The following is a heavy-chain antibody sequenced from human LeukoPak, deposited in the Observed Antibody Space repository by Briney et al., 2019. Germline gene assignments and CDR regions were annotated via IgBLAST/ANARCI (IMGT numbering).Heavy chain of an antibody. Sequence: ASVKVSCTASGYTFTSYGISWVRQAPGQGLEWMGWISAYNGNTNYAQKLQGRVTMTTDTSTSTAYMELRSLRSDDTAVYYCAIIFSGSYYGAFDYWGQGTLVTVSS. CDR3: AIIFSGSYYGAFDY. J-gene: IGHJ4*02. V-gene: IGHV1-18*01. D-gene: IGHD1-26*01. CDR1: GYTFTSYG. CDR2: ISAYNGNT.